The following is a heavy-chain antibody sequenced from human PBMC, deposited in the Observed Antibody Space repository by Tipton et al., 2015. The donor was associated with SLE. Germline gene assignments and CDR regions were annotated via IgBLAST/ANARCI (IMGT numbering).Heavy chain of an antibody. J-gene: IGHJ4*02. CDR2: TYYMSKWYN. Sequence: GLVKPSQTLSLTCAISGDSVSSDSAAWNWIRQSPSRGLEWLGRTYYMSKWYNDYAVSVKSRIIINPDTSKNQFSLQLNSVTPEDTAVYYCARVWGTGSRGVDYWGQGTLVTVSS. CDR3: ARVWGTGSRGVDY. V-gene: IGHV6-1*01. CDR1: GDSVSSDSAA. D-gene: IGHD2-2*01.